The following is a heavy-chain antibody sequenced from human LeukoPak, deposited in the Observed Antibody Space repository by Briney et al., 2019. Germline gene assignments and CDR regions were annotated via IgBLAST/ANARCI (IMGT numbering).Heavy chain of an antibody. J-gene: IGHJ4*02. D-gene: IGHD3-10*01. CDR2: MNPNTGRT. CDR3: ARDLLLRSEY. CDR1: GYTFTTYN. Sequence: ASVKVSCKASGYTFTTYNINWVRQAAGQGLEWMGWMNPNTGRTGNAQKFQGRVTMTRDTSISTAYMELSRLRSDDTAVYYCARDLLLRSEYWGQGTLVTVSS. V-gene: IGHV1-8*01.